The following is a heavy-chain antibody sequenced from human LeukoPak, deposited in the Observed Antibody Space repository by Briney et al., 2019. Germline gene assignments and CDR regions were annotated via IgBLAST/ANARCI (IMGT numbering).Heavy chain of an antibody. V-gene: IGHV4-39*07. CDR2: IYYSGST. CDR3: ARDQRGGRAMAPYYFDY. Sequence: ASETLSLTCTVSGGSISSSSYYWGWIRQPPGKGLEWIGSIYYSGSTYYNPSLKSRVTISVDTSKNQFSLKLSSVTAADTAVYYCARDQRGGRAMAPYYFDYWGQGTLVTVSS. J-gene: IGHJ4*02. D-gene: IGHD5-18*01. CDR1: GGSISSSSYY.